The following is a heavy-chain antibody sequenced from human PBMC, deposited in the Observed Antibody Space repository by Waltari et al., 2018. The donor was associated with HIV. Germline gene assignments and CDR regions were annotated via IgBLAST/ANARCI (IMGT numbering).Heavy chain of an antibody. V-gene: IGHV3-48*02. CDR2: ITSTRFTS. J-gene: IGHJ4*02. Sequence: EVQLVESGGGLVQPGGSLRLSCAASGFAFSTYDMNWVRQAPGKVLVGVSYITSTRFTSYYADSVKGRFTISRDNAKNSLYLQMNSLRDEDTAVYFCARDRSSSGYYFDYWGQGTLVTVSA. CDR3: ARDRSSSGYYFDY. CDR1: GFAFSTYD. D-gene: IGHD3-22*01.